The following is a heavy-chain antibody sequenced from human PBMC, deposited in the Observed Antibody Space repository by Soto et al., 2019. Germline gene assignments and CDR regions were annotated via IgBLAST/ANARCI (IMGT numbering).Heavy chain of an antibody. CDR3: AHRLGHASYDILVWDFDY. D-gene: IGHD3-16*01. V-gene: IGHV2-5*01. J-gene: IGHJ4*02. CDR2: IYWNDDD. Sequence: QIPLKESGPTLVKPTQTLTLTCTCSGFSVSTNGVAVGWILHPPGKTLVWLAIIYWNDDDRYSPSLRTRLTISTDHSKYRGVLTVTNVDPADTATYYCAHRLGHASYDILVWDFDYWRKGALVTLSS. CDR1: GFSVSTNGVA.